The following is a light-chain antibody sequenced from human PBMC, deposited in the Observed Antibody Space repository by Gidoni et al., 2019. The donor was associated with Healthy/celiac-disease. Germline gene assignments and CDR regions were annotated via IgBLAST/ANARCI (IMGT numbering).Light chain of an antibody. V-gene: IGLV2-23*02. Sequence: QSALTQPASVAGSPGQSITIPCTGTSSDVGSYNLVSWYQQPPGKAPKLMIYEVSKRPSGFSNRFCGSKSGNTASLTISGLQAEDEADYYCGSYAGSNVFGGGTKLTVL. CDR2: EVS. CDR3: GSYAGSNV. J-gene: IGLJ3*02. CDR1: SSDVGSYNL.